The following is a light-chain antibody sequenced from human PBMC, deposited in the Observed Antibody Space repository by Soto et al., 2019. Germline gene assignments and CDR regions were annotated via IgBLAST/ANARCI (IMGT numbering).Light chain of an antibody. CDR1: SSDVGGYDY. V-gene: IGLV2-11*01. CDR3: CSYGGSFPYV. J-gene: IGLJ1*01. CDR2: DVT. Sequence: QSALTQPPSVSGSPGQSVPISCTGTSSDVGGYDYVSWYQQHPGKAPKLLIYDVTKRPSGVPDRFSGSKSGNTASLTISGLQAEDEADFFCCSYGGSFPYVFGTGTKVTVL.